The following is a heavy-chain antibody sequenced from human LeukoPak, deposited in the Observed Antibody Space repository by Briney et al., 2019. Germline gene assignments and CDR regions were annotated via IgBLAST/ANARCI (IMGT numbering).Heavy chain of an antibody. CDR1: GFTFSGSA. V-gene: IGHV3-73*01. Sequence: PGGSLRLSCVVSGFTFSGSAVHWVRQASGKGLEWVGRIRSKANNYATAYAASVKGRFTISRDDSKNTAYLQMNSLKTKDTAVYYCTGDXFDSSVKFDYWGQGTLVTVSS. CDR3: TGDXFDSSVKFDY. CDR2: IRSKANNYAT. J-gene: IGHJ4*02. D-gene: IGHD3-22*01.